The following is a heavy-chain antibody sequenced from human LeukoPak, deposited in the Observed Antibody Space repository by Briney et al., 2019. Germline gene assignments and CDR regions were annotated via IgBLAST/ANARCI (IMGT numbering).Heavy chain of an antibody. CDR2: INSDGSST. J-gene: IGHJ4*02. V-gene: IGHV3-74*01. CDR1: GFTFSRYW. D-gene: IGHD2-15*01. CDR3: ARVDCSGGSCYFGY. Sequence: GGSLRLSCAASGFTFSRYWMHWVRQTPGKGLVWVSRINSDGSSTRYADSVKGRFTISRDNAKNTLDLQMSSLRAEDTAVYYCARVDCSGGSCYFGYWGQGTLVTVSS.